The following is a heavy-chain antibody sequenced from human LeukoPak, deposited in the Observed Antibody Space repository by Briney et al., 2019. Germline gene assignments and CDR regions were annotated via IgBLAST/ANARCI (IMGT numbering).Heavy chain of an antibody. V-gene: IGHV3-48*03. Sequence: GGSLRLSCLASGFTLSSYDMNWVRQAPAKGRDWGAFIRNRGYHMNQPDCVKGSFTISRDHAKNSVHLQLGNLRVEATAVYYCARGWDRAHPTGFEFDGWGQGTLVTVSS. J-gene: IGHJ4*02. D-gene: IGHD1-26*01. CDR2: IRNRGYHM. CDR3: ARGWDRAHPTGFEFDG. CDR1: GFTLSSYD.